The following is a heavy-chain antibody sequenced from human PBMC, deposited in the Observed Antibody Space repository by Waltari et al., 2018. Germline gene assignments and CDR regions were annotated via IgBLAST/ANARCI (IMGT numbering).Heavy chain of an antibody. CDR1: GGCFSGYY. V-gene: IGHV4-34*01. Sequence: QVQLQQWGAGLLKTSEPLSLTCAVYGGCFSGYYWSWIRQPPGKGLEWFGEINHRGSTNYNPSPKSRVTLSVDTSKNQFSLKLSSVTAADTAVYYCARGRGRLYGGQGTLVTVPS. J-gene: IGHJ4*02. CDR2: INHRGST. CDR3: ARGRGRLY. D-gene: IGHD3-10*01.